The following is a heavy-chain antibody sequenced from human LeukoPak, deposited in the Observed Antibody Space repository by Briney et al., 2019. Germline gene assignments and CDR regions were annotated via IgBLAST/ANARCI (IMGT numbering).Heavy chain of an antibody. J-gene: IGHJ5*02. CDR1: GGSLSDYC. D-gene: IGHD5-18*01. Sequence: SETLSLTCAVYGGSLSDYCWSWIRQSPGRGLEWIGEINHSGSANYNPSLKSRVTMSVDTSKNQFSLKLSSVTAADTAVYYCARDRYSYGTNWFDPWGQGTLVTVSS. V-gene: IGHV4-34*01. CDR3: ARDRYSYGTNWFDP. CDR2: INHSGSA.